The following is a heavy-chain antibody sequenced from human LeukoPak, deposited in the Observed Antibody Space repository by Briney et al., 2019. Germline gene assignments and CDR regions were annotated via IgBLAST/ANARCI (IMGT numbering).Heavy chain of an antibody. Sequence: SETLSLTCAVYGGSFSGYYWSWIRQPPGKGLEWIGEINHSGSTNYNPSHKSRVTISVDTSKNQFSLKLSSVTAADTAVYYCARGRGYYDSSGSFFGYWGQGTLVTVSS. J-gene: IGHJ4*02. CDR2: INHSGST. D-gene: IGHD3-22*01. CDR1: GGSFSGYY. CDR3: ARGRGYYDSSGSFFGY. V-gene: IGHV4-34*01.